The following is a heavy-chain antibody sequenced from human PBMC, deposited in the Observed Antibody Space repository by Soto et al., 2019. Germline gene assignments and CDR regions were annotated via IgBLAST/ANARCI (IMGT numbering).Heavy chain of an antibody. Sequence: ASVKVSCKASGGTFSSYAISWVRQAPGQGLEWMGWISGYNGNTRYGENFQGRVTMTTDTSTSTAYMELRSLRYDDTAVYYCARDGMAPRWGQGTLVTVSS. CDR3: ARDGMAPR. J-gene: IGHJ4*02. CDR2: ISGYNGNT. D-gene: IGHD1-26*01. CDR1: GGTFSSYA. V-gene: IGHV1-18*01.